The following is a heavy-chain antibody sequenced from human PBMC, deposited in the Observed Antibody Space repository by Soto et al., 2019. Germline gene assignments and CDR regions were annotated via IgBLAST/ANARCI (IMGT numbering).Heavy chain of an antibody. CDR1: GFTFSSYA. CDR2: ISGSGGST. Sequence: EVQLLESGGGLVQPGGSLRLSCAASGFTFSSYAMSWVRQAPGKGLEWVSAISGSGGSTYYADSVKGRFTISRDNSKNTLYLQMHSLRAEDTAVYYCAKSEAVAGELDYWGQGTLVTVSS. J-gene: IGHJ4*02. V-gene: IGHV3-23*01. CDR3: AKSEAVAGELDY. D-gene: IGHD6-19*01.